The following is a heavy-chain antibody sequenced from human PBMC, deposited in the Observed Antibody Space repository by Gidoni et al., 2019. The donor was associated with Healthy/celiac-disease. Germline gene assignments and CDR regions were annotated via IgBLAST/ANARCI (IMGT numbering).Heavy chain of an antibody. D-gene: IGHD6-19*01. CDR3: AKSPHPQWLFNY. J-gene: IGHJ4*02. CDR1: GFTFSSYA. CDR2: ISGSGGST. V-gene: IGHV3-23*01. Sequence: EVQLLESGGGLVQPGGSLRLSCAASGFTFSSYAMSWVRQAPGKGRALVSAISGSGGSTYYADSVKGRFTISRDNSKNTLYLQMNSLRAEDTAVYYCAKSPHPQWLFNYWGQGTLVTVSS.